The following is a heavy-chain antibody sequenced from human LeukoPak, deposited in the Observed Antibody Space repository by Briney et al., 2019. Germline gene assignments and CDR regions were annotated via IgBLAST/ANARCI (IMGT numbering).Heavy chain of an antibody. CDR3: ARGPIAAERSTSKRAATYDY. CDR1: GGSISNGGYY. J-gene: IGHJ4*02. CDR2: IYYSGST. V-gene: IGHV4-31*03. Sequence: ASETLSLTCTVSGGSISNGGYYWSWIRQYPGKGLEWIGYIYYSGSTYYNPSLKSRITISVDTSKSQFSLKVSSVTAADTAVYYCARGPIAAERSTSKRAATYDYWGQGTLVTVSS. D-gene: IGHD2-15*01.